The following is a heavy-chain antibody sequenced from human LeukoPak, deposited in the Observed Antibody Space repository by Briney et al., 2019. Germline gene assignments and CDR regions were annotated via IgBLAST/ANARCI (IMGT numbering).Heavy chain of an antibody. CDR2: IYYSGST. V-gene: IGHV4-59*11. J-gene: IGHJ4*02. Sequence: PSETLSLTCTVSGGSISSHYWSWIRQPPGKGLEWIGYIYYSGSTNYNPSLKSRVTISVDTSKNQFSLKLSSVTAAATAVYYCAGLWSGYYSYFDYWGQGTLVTVSS. CDR3: AGLWSGYYSYFDY. CDR1: GGSISSHY. D-gene: IGHD3-3*01.